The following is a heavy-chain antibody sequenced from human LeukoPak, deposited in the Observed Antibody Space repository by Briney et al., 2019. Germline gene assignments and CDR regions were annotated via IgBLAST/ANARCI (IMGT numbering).Heavy chain of an antibody. CDR3: ASAWSNFDL. CDR1: GLTFSSYG. V-gene: IGHV3-23*01. D-gene: IGHD2-15*01. Sequence: GGSLRLSCAASGLTFSSYGMNWVRQAPGKGLEWVSSVSGSGGSTYYGDAVKGRFTISRDNSKNTLYLQMNSLRAEDTAVYYCASAWSNFDLWGRGTLVTVSS. J-gene: IGHJ2*01. CDR2: VSGSGGST.